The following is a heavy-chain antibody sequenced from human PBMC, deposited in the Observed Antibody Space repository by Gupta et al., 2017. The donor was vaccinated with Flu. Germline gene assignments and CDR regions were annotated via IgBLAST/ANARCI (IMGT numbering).Heavy chain of an antibody. CDR3: AKDSLYYYEA. V-gene: IGHV1-2*02. CDR1: GYIFTDYY. Sequence: QVQLVQSGAEVKKPGASVKVSCEAPGYIFTDYYIHWVRQAPGQGLEWMGWINPKNGGSTYAQKFQSRVTLTRDTSISTAYMEFISLRSDDTAVYYCAKDSLYYYEAWGQGTLVTVSS. D-gene: IGHD3-22*01. CDR2: INPKNGGS. J-gene: IGHJ5*02.